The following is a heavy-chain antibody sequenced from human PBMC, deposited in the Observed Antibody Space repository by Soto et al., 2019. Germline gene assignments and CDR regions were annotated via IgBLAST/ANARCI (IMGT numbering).Heavy chain of an antibody. CDR3: ARGQGAAIGDYYYHGMDV. CDR1: GFIFSGSA. D-gene: IGHD2-2*02. J-gene: IGHJ6*01. V-gene: IGHV3-73*01. CDR2: IRSRANNFAT. Sequence: GSLRLSCAASGFIFSGSAIHWVRQASGKGLEWVGRIRSRANNFATSSAASVKGRFTFSRDDSKNTAYLQMNTLKPEDTAVYYCARGQGAAIGDYYYHGMDVWGQGNTVTVSS.